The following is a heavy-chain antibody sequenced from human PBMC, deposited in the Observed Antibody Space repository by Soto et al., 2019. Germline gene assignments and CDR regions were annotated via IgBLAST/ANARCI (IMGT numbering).Heavy chain of an antibody. J-gene: IGHJ4*02. CDR1: GGSFSGYY. V-gene: IGHV4-34*01. D-gene: IGHD4-4*01. Sequence: SETLSLTCAVYGGSFSGYYWSWIRQPPGKGLEWIGEINHSGSTNYNPSLKSRVTISVDTSKNQFSLKLSSVTAADTAVYYCARTPSTVTTYPFDYWGQGTLVTVSS. CDR3: ARTPSTVTTYPFDY. CDR2: INHSGST.